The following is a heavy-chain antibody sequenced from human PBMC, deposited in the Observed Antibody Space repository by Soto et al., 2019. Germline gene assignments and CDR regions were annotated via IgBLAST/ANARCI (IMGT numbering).Heavy chain of an antibody. V-gene: IGHV4-34*01. CDR3: ARNPRYYYDSKSLGYYYGMDV. CDR1: GGSFSGYY. D-gene: IGHD3-22*01. Sequence: LSLTCAVYGGSFSGYYWSWIRQPPGKGLEWIGEINHSGSTNYNPSLKSRVTISVDTSKNQFSLKLSSVTAADTAVYYCARNPRYYYDSKSLGYYYGMDVWGQGTTVTVSS. J-gene: IGHJ6*02. CDR2: INHSGST.